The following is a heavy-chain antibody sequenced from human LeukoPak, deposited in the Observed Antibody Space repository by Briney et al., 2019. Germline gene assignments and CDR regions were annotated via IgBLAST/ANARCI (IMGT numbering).Heavy chain of an antibody. V-gene: IGHV3-74*01. J-gene: IGHJ4*02. CDR1: GFTFSSYW. Sequence: GGSLRLSCAASGFTFSSYWMHWVRQAPGKGLVWVSRINSDGSSTSYADSVKGRFTISRDNAKYTLYLQMNSLRAEDTAVYYCARDSVDTAMLFYFDYWGQGTLVTVSS. CDR2: INSDGSST. CDR3: ARDSVDTAMLFYFDY. D-gene: IGHD5-18*01.